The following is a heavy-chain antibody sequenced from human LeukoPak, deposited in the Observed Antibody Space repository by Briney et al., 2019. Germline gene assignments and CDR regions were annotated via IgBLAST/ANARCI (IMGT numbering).Heavy chain of an antibody. D-gene: IGHD6-6*01. CDR3: ARQEQLGNFDY. V-gene: IGHV5-51*01. CDR1: GYSFTSYW. CDR2: IYPGGSQT. Sequence: GEPLKISCKGSGYSFTSYWIGWVRQMPGKGLEWMGIIYPGGSQTRYTPSFQGQVTISAAKSISPAYLQWSSLKASDTAMYYCARQEQLGNFDYWGQGTLVTVSS. J-gene: IGHJ4*02.